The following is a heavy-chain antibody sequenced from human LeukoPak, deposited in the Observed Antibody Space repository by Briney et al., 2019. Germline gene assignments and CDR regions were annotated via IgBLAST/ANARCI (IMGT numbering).Heavy chain of an antibody. V-gene: IGHV1-8*01. D-gene: IGHD1-14*01. CDR1: GYPFTKWE. CDR2: VHPDNGNT. CDR3: ATGPRNDP. J-gene: IGHJ5*02. Sequence: GASVKVSCKTSGYPFTKWEINWVRQAAGQGLEWLGWVHPDNGNTYYAQRFRGRVTMSRDTSTTTAYLGLSGLRSNDTAVYFCATGPRNDPWGQGTLVTVSS.